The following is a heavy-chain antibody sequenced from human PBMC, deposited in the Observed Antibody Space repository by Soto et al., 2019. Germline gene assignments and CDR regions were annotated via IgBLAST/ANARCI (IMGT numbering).Heavy chain of an antibody. J-gene: IGHJ3*02. CDR2: ISYDGSNK. CDR1: GFTFSSYG. CDR3: AKGSFYGSGTERGAFDI. Sequence: GSLRLSCAASGFTFSSYGMHWVRQAPGKGLEWVAVISYDGSNKYYADSVKGRFTISRDNSKNTLYLQMNSLRAEDTAVYYCAKGSFYGSGTERGAFDIWGQGTMVTVSS. V-gene: IGHV3-30*18. D-gene: IGHD3-10*01.